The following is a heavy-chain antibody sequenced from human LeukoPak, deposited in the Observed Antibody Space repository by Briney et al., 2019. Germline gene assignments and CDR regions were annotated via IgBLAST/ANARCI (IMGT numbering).Heavy chain of an antibody. CDR2: IYYSGTT. D-gene: IGHD2-2*01. Sequence: SETLSLTCTVSGGSISSSTYFWGWIRQPPGKGLEWLGIIYYSGTTYYNPSLKSRVTISVDTSKNQFSLKPSSVTAADTAVYYCARRGLYGSSPFDPWGQGTLVTVSS. J-gene: IGHJ5*02. CDR1: GGSISSSTYF. V-gene: IGHV4-39*01. CDR3: ARRGLYGSSPFDP.